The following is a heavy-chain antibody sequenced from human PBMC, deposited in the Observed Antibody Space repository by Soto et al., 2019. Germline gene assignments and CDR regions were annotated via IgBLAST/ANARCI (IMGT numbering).Heavy chain of an antibody. Sequence: QVQLVQSGAEVKKPGASVKVSCKASGYTFTGYYMHWVRQAPGQGLEWRGWINPNSGGTNYAQKFQGRVTMTRDTSISTAYMELSRLRSDDTAVYYCAREAVVLMVYANNWFDPWGQGTLVTVSS. CDR2: INPNSGGT. J-gene: IGHJ5*02. CDR1: GYTFTGYY. D-gene: IGHD2-8*01. CDR3: AREAVVLMVYANNWFDP. V-gene: IGHV1-2*02.